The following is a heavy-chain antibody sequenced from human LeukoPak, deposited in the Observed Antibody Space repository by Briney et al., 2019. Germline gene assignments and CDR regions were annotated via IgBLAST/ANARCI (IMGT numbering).Heavy chain of an antibody. CDR3: ARRRIAARQYYYYYYYMDV. V-gene: IGHV4-61*02. CDR1: GGSISSGSYY. J-gene: IGHJ6*03. D-gene: IGHD6-6*01. Sequence: SQTLSLTCTVSGGSISSGSYYWSWIRQPAGKGLEWIGRIYTSGSTNYNPSLKRRVTISVDTSKNQFSLKLSSVTAADTAVYYCARRRIAARQYYYYYYYMDVWGKGTTVTVSS. CDR2: IYTSGST.